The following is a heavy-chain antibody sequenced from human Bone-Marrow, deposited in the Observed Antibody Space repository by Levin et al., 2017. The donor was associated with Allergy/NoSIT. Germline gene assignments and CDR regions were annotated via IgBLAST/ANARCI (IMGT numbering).Heavy chain of an antibody. Sequence: AASVKVSCAASGFTFSREWMHWVRQAPGKGLVWVSRVTSDGSSKTYADSVEGRFTISRDNAKDTLYLQMTSLRAEDTGIYYCARGSRSSGYYSFDLWGQGSLVTVSS. D-gene: IGHD3-22*01. CDR3: ARGSRSSGYYSFDL. CDR1: GFTFSREW. J-gene: IGHJ4*02. CDR2: VTSDGSSK. V-gene: IGHV3-74*01.